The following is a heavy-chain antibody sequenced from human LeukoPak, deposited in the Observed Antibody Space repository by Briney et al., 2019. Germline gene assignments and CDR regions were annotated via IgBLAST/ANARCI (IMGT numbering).Heavy chain of an antibody. CDR2: INPNSGGT. J-gene: IGHJ4*02. CDR1: GYTFTGYY. Sequence: ASVKVSCKASGYTFTGYYMHWVRQARGQGLEGMGWINPNSGGTNDAQKFQGRVTMTSHTSISTAYMELSRLRSDDTAVYYCTRGPHWDPHFDYWGQGTLVTVSS. D-gene: IGHD7-27*01. CDR3: TRGPHWDPHFDY. V-gene: IGHV1-2*02.